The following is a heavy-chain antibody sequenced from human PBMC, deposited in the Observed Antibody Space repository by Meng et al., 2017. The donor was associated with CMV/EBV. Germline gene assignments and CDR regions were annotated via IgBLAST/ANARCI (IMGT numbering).Heavy chain of an antibody. J-gene: IGHJ6*02. V-gene: IGHV1-69*05. D-gene: IGHD3-3*01. Sequence: SVQVSCKASGGTFSSYAISWVRQAPGQGLEWMGGIIPIFGTANYAQKFQGRVTITTDESTSTAYMELSSLRSEDTAVYYCARDSGGERIAIFGVVIPTQYYYGMDVWGQGTTVTVSS. CDR3: ARDSGGERIAIFGVVIPTQYYYGMDV. CDR2: IIPIFGTA. CDR1: GGTFSSYA.